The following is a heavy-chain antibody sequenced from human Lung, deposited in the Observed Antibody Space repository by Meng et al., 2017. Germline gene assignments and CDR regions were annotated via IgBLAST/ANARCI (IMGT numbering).Heavy chain of an antibody. J-gene: IGHJ4*02. D-gene: IGHD4-11*01. CDR1: GGSFSDYY. V-gene: IGHV4-34*01. Sequence: VHLQRWAGALLKPSGTLSLAFFVSGGSFSDYYWSWIRQPPGKGLEWIGEINHSGSTNYNPSLESRATISVDTSQNNLSLKLSSVTAAYSAVYYCARGPTTMAHDFDYWGQGTLVTVSS. CDR2: INHSGST. CDR3: ARGPTTMAHDFDY.